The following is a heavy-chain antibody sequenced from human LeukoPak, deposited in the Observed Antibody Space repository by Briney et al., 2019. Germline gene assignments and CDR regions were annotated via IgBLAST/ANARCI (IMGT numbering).Heavy chain of an antibody. CDR3: AREGLHGDHCIDTSCYGCFYYYIDV. J-gene: IGHJ6*03. Sequence: GGSLRLSCAASGFPVSTNYMSWVRQAPGKGLEWVAILYSCGTTYYADSVKGRFTISRDNSKTTVHLHMHSLRVEDTAVYYCAREGLHGDHCIDTSCYGCFYYYIDVWGKGATVTVSS. D-gene: IGHD2-2*01. CDR1: GFPVSTNY. CDR2: LYSCGTT. V-gene: IGHV3-66*01.